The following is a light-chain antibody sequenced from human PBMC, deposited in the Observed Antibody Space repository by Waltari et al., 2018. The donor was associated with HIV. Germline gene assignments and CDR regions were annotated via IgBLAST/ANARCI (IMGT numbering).Light chain of an antibody. V-gene: IGLV1-40*01. CDR2: ADS. CDR3: QSYDNSLSGVV. J-gene: IGLJ2*01. CDR1: GSNIGADYG. Sequence: QSVLTQPPSVSGAPGQRVTIPCTGSGSNIGADYGVHWYHQLPGTAPKPLIYADSNRPSGVPDRFSGSKSGTSASLAITGLQAEDEATYYCQSYDNSLSGVVFGGGTKLTVL.